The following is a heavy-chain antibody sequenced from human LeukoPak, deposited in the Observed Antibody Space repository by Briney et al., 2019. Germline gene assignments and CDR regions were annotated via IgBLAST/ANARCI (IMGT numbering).Heavy chain of an antibody. D-gene: IGHD6-25*01. CDR3: ARDRLALSYYYYYMDV. CDR2: INPSGGST. CDR1: GYTFTSYY. V-gene: IGHV1-46*01. J-gene: IGHJ6*03. Sequence: ASVKVSCKASGYTFTSYYMYWVRQAPGQGLEWMGIINPSGGSTSYAQKFQGRVTMTRDTSTSTVYMELSSLRSEDTAVYYCARDRLALSYYYYYMDVWGKGTTVTVSS.